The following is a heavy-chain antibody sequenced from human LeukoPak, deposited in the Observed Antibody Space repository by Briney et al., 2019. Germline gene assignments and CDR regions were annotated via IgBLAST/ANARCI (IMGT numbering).Heavy chain of an antibody. CDR1: GFTFDDYA. V-gene: IGHV3-9*01. CDR2: ISWNSGSI. J-gene: IGHJ4*02. Sequence: PGRSLRLSCAASGFTFDDYAMHWVRQAPGKGLEWVSGISWNSGSIGYADSVKGRFTISRDNAKNSLYLQMYSLRAEDTALYYCAKGSGYSYGSHFDYWGQGTLVTVSS. CDR3: AKGSGYSYGSHFDY. D-gene: IGHD5-18*01.